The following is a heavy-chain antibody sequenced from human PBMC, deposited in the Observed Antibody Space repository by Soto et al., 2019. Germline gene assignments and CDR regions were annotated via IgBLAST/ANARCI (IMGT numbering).Heavy chain of an antibody. CDR3: ARDYYESSGYHSVDQYYYYYGMDV. D-gene: IGHD3-22*01. CDR1: GGSISSGGYY. J-gene: IGHJ6*02. CDR2: IYYSGST. Sequence: SETLSLTCTVSGGSISSGGYYWSWIRQHPGKGLEWIGYIYYSGSTYYNPSLKSRVTISVDTSKNQFSLKLSSVTAADTAVYYWARDYYESSGYHSVDQYYYYYGMDVWGQGTTVTVSS. V-gene: IGHV4-31*03.